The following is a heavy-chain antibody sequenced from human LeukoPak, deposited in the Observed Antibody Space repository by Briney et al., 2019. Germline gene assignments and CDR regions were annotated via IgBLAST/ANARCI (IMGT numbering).Heavy chain of an antibody. V-gene: IGHV3-66*02. CDR2: IYSGGST. CDR3: ASSSPAARYYYYYYMDV. J-gene: IGHJ6*03. CDR1: GYTVSSNY. Sequence: GGSLRLSCAASGYTVSSNYMSWVRQAPGKGLEWVSVIYSGGSTYYADSVKGRFTISRDNSKNTLYLQMNSLRAEDTAVYYCASSSPAARYYYYYYMDVWGKGTTVTVSS. D-gene: IGHD2-2*01.